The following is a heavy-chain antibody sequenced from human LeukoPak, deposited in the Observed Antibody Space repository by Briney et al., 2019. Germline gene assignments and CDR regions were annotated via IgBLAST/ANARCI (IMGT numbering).Heavy chain of an antibody. CDR1: GGSISSYY. J-gene: IGHJ4*02. CDR3: ARHEARWGYYFDY. Sequence: KTSETLSLTCTVSGGSISSYYWSWIRQPPGKGLEWIGYIYYSGSTNYNPSLKSRVTISVDTSKNQFSLKLSSVTAADTAVYYCARHEARWGYYFDYWGQGNLVTVSS. V-gene: IGHV4-59*08. CDR2: IYYSGST. D-gene: IGHD5-24*01.